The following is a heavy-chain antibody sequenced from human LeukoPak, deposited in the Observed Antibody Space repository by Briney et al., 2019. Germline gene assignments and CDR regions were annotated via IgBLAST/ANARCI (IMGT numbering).Heavy chain of an antibody. J-gene: IGHJ4*02. V-gene: IGHV3-64*01. CDR3: AGGDGYRDIGLLDY. D-gene: IGHD5-24*01. CDR2: ISTNGGST. CDR1: GFTFRSYG. Sequence: PAESLRLSCAASGFTFRSYGMHWVRQAPGKGLEYVSAISTNGGSTYYGNSVKGRFTISRDNSKNTQYLQMGSLRAEDMAVYYCAGGDGYRDIGLLDYWGQGTLVSVSS.